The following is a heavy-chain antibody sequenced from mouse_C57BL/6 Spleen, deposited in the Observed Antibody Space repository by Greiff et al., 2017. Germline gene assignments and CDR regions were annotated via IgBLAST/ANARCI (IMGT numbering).Heavy chain of an antibody. D-gene: IGHD2-1*01. Sequence: EVQLQQSGPELVKPGASVKISCKASGYSFTDYNMNWVKQSNGKSLEWIGVINPNYGTTSYNQKFKGKATLTVDQSSSTAYMHLNCLTSEDSAVYYCARLTYGNYSYYAMDYWGQGTSVTVSS. J-gene: IGHJ4*01. V-gene: IGHV1-39*01. CDR3: ARLTYGNYSYYAMDY. CDR2: INPNYGTT. CDR1: GYSFTDYN.